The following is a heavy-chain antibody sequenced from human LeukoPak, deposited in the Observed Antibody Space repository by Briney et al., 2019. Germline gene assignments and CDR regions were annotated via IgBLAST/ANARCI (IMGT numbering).Heavy chain of an antibody. V-gene: IGHV3-20*04. CDR3: ARGTFIAAAGRSFDY. CDR1: GFTFDDYG. CDR2: INWNGGST. Sequence: TGGSLRLSCAASGFTFDDYGMSWVRQAPGKGLEWVSGINWNGGSTGYADSVKGRFTISRDNAKNSLYLQMNSLRAEDTALYYCARGTFIAAAGRSFDYWGQGTLVTVSS. D-gene: IGHD6-13*01. J-gene: IGHJ4*02.